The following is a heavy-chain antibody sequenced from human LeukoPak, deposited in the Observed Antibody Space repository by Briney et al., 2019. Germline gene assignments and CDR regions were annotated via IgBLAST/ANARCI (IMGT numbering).Heavy chain of an antibody. J-gene: IGHJ6*02. CDR3: ASVNYGMDV. CDR2: INHSGST. CDR1: GGSFSGYY. Sequence: PSETLSLTCAVYGGSFSGYYWSWIRQPPGKGLEWIGEINHSGSTNYNPSLKSRVTISVDTSKNQFSLKLSSVTAADTAVYYCASVNYGMDVWGQGTTVTVSS. D-gene: IGHD3-16*02. V-gene: IGHV4-34*01.